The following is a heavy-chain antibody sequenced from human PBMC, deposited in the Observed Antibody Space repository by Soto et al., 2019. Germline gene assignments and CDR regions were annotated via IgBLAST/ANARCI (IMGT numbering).Heavy chain of an antibody. CDR1: GGSISTYY. CDR3: ARVFPTASHSSGFDV. Sequence: SETLSLTCTVSGGSISTYYWSWIRQFPGQGLEWIGYIYNSGSSNYNPSLKSRVTISVDTSKNRVYLELTSVTAADTAIYYCARVFPTASHSSGFDVWGQGTTVTVSS. J-gene: IGHJ6*02. V-gene: IGHV4-59*01. D-gene: IGHD2-21*02. CDR2: IYNSGSS.